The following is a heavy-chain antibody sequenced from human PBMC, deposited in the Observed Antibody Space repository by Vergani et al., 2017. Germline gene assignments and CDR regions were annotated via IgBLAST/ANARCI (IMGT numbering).Heavy chain of an antibody. CDR2: INAGNGNT. Sequence: QVQLVQSGAEVKKPGASVKVSCKASGYTFTSYAMHWVRQDPGQRLEWMGWINAGNGNTKYSQKFQGRVTITRDTSASTAYMELSSLRSEDTAVYYCARDRGIIAVAGNLVYWGQGTLVTVSS. V-gene: IGHV1-3*01. CDR3: ARDRGIIAVAGNLVY. J-gene: IGHJ4*02. CDR1: GYTFTSYA. D-gene: IGHD6-19*01.